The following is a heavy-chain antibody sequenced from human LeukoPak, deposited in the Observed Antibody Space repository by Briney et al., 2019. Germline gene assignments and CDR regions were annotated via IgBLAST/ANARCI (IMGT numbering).Heavy chain of an antibody. D-gene: IGHD5-12*01. J-gene: IGHJ5*02. CDR2: INPNSGGT. CDR1: GYTFTGYY. V-gene: IGHV1-2*02. Sequence: ASVKVSCKASGYTFTGYYMHWVRQAPGQGLEWMGWINPNSGGTNYAQKFQGRVTMTRDTSISTAYMELSRLRSDDTAVYYCARDSGEGYWRNWFDPWGQGTLVTVSS. CDR3: ARDSGEGYWRNWFDP.